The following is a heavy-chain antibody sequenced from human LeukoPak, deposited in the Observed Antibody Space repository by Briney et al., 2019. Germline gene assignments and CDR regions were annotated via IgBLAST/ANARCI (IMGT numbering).Heavy chain of an antibody. CDR2: IYYSGST. D-gene: IGHD6-19*01. CDR3: ASFRTGYSSGWYNIGGRDQEYYFDY. J-gene: IGHJ4*02. V-gene: IGHV4-39*01. Sequence: SETLSLTCTVSGGSISSSSYYWGWIRQPPGKGLEWIVSIYYSGSTYYNPSLKSRVTISVDTSKNQFSLKLSSVTAADTAVYYCASFRTGYSSGWYNIGGRDQEYYFDYWGQGTLVTVSS. CDR1: GGSISSSSYY.